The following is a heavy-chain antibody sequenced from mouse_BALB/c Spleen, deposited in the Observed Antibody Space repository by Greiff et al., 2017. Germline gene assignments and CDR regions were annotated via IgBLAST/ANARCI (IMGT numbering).Heavy chain of an antibody. J-gene: IGHJ4*01. CDR1: GFTFSSYA. CDR3: ARGDYYGSSYAMDY. D-gene: IGHD1-1*01. CDR2: ISSGGSYT. V-gene: IGHV5-9-3*01. Sequence: EVHLVESGGGLVKPGGSLKLSCAASGFTFSSYAMSWVRQTPEKRLEWVATISSGGSYTYYPDSVKGRFTISRDNAKNTLYLQMSSLRSEDTAMYYCARGDYYGSSYAMDYWGQGTSVTVSS.